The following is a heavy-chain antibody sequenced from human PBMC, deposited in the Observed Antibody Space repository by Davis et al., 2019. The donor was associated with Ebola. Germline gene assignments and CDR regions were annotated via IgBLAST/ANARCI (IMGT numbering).Heavy chain of an antibody. Sequence: GESLKISCEVSGFSFSGYWMSWVRQAPGKGLEWVASIHKDGNEKYYVDSVKGRFTISRDNAKNSLYLQMNSLIVEDTAIYYCTTYRVSGYWGQGTLVTVSS. CDR2: IHKDGNEK. CDR3: TTYRVSGY. V-gene: IGHV3-7*03. D-gene: IGHD2-21*01. CDR1: GFSFSGYW. J-gene: IGHJ4*02.